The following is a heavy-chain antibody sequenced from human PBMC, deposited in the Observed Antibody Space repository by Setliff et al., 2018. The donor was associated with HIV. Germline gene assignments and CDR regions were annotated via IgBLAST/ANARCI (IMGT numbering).Heavy chain of an antibody. CDR2: IVPILNTG. V-gene: IGHV1-69*13. CDR1: GGTFRSHE. J-gene: IGHJ4*02. Sequence: GPPVKVSCKASGGTFRSHEISWVRQAPGQGLEWMGGIVPILNTGNYAPKFQGRVTITADESTTTAYMELSSLRSEDTAVYYCARIPNHSSGFDYWGQGTPVTVSS. CDR3: ARIPNHSSGFDY. D-gene: IGHD3-22*01.